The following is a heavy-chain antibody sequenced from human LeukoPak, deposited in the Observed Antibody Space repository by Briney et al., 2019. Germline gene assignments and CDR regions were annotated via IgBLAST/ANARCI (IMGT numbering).Heavy chain of an antibody. D-gene: IGHD3-22*01. CDR2: IYYSGST. CDR3: AREGYYYDSSGYYYVFDY. CDR1: GGSISSYY. V-gene: IGHV4-59*01. Sequence: ETLSLTCTVSGGSISSYYWSWIRQPPGKGLEWIGYIYYSGSTNYNPSLKSRVTISVDTSKNQFSLKLSSVTAADTAVYYCAREGYYYDSSGYYYVFDYWGQGTLVTVSS. J-gene: IGHJ4*02.